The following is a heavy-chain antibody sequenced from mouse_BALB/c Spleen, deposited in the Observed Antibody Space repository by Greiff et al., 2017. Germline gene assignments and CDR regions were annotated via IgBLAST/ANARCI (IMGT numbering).Heavy chain of an antibody. Sequence: EVHLVESGGGLVKPGGSLKLSCAASGFTFSDYYMYWVRQTPEKRLEWVATISDGGSYTYYPDSVKGRFTISRDNAKNNLYLQMSSLKSEDTAMYYCARGLYDGYSSWFAYWGQGTLVTVSA. CDR1: GFTFSDYY. D-gene: IGHD2-3*01. J-gene: IGHJ3*01. CDR3: ARGLYDGYSSWFAY. V-gene: IGHV5-4*02. CDR2: ISDGGSYT.